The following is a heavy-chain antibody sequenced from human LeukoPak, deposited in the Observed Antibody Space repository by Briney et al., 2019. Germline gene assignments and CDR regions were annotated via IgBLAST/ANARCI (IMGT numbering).Heavy chain of an antibody. CDR2: LYSGGTT. CDR3: ASGEYSGYDLAY. V-gene: IGHV3-53*01. Sequence: GGSLRLSCAASGFTVSSSYMGWVRQPPGKGLEYVSVLYSGGTTYFPDSVKGRFTISRDNSKNTLYLQMNSLRAEDTAVYYCASGEYSGYDLAYWGQGTLVTVSS. CDR1: GFTVSSSY. D-gene: IGHD5-12*01. J-gene: IGHJ4*02.